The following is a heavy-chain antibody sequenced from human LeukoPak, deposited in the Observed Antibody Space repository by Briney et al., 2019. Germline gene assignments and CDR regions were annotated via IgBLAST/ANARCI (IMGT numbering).Heavy chain of an antibody. CDR1: GFTFSSYA. CDR3: AKGRWFGELLPNWFDP. V-gene: IGHV3-23*01. CDR2: ISGSGGST. Sequence: GGSLRLSRAASGFTFSSYAMSWVRQAPGKGLEWVSAISGSGGSTYYADSVKGRFTISRDNSKNTLYLQMNSLRAEDTAVYYCAKGRWFGELLPNWFDPWGQGTLVTVSS. J-gene: IGHJ5*02. D-gene: IGHD3-10*01.